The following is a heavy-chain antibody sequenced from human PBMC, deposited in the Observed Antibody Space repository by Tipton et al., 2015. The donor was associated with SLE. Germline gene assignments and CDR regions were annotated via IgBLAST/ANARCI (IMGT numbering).Heavy chain of an antibody. CDR3: ATNGHGETYEFFTEYLRH. J-gene: IGHJ1*01. CDR2: IYYTGTTT. V-gene: IGHV4-39*02. Sequence: TLSLTCTVSGGSVSSSSKYWAWIRQPPGKGLEWIGSIYYTGTTTYYNSFLKSRVTMSVDTSKNHFSLKLNSVTAADTAVYYCATNGHGETYEFFTEYLRHWGQGTLVTVSS. CDR1: GGSVSSSSKY. D-gene: IGHD5-12*01.